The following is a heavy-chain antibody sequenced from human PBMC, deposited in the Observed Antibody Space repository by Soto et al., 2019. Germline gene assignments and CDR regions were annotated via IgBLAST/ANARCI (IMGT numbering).Heavy chain of an antibody. V-gene: IGHV1-2*02. D-gene: IGHD3-16*01. J-gene: IGHJ3*02. Sequence: GASVKVSCKASGYTFTGYYMHWVRQAPGQGLEWMGWINPNSGGTNYAQKFQGRVTMTRDTSISTAYMELSRLRSDDTAVYYCARDYDYVWGSYWRGAFDIWGQGTMVTVSS. CDR1: GYTFTGYY. CDR2: INPNSGGT. CDR3: ARDYDYVWGSYWRGAFDI.